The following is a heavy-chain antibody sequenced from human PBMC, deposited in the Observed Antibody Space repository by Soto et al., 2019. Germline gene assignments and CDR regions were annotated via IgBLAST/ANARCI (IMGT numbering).Heavy chain of an antibody. CDR2: IDPSDSYT. Sequence: GESLKISCKGSGYSFTSYWSSWVRQMPGKGLEWMGRIDPSDSYTNYSPSFQGHVTISADKSISTAYLQWSSLKASDTAMYYCAGPTPDYYDSSGYYFGDFDIWGQGTMVTVSS. CDR1: GYSFTSYW. CDR3: AGPTPDYYDSSGYYFGDFDI. V-gene: IGHV5-10-1*01. D-gene: IGHD3-22*01. J-gene: IGHJ3*02.